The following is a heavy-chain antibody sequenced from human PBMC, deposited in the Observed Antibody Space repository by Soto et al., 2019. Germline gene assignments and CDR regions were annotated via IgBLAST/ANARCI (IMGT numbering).Heavy chain of an antibody. CDR3: ARCGAYNWNDGFDY. J-gene: IGHJ4*02. D-gene: IGHD1-1*01. V-gene: IGHV1-18*01. CDR2: ISAYNGNT. CDR1: GYTFTSYG. Sequence: RASVKVSCKASGYTFTSYGISWVRQAPGQGLEWMGWISAYNGNTNYAQKLQGRVTMTTDTSTSTAYMELRSLRSDDTAVYYCARCGAYNWNDGFDYWGQGTLVTVSS.